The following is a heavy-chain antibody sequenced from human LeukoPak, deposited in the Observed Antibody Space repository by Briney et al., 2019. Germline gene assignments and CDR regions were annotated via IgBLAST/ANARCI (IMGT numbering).Heavy chain of an antibody. J-gene: IGHJ4*02. V-gene: IGHV3-21*04. CDR2: ISSTSIYR. D-gene: IGHD2-21*02. CDR3: AKGRLVVTAIED. CDR1: GFTFGRYS. Sequence: GGSLRLSCSASGFTFGRYSMNWVRQAPGKGLEWVSSISSTSIYRYYADSVKGRFTISRDNSKNTLYLQMNSLRAEDTAVYYCAKGRLVVTAIEDWGQGTLVTVSS.